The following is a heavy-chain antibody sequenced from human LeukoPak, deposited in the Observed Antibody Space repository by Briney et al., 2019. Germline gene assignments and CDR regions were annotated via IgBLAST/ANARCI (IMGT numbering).Heavy chain of an antibody. CDR3: AKDITSYYYYYFGMDV. V-gene: IGHV3-48*01. CDR2: ISGGGGNI. Sequence: PGGSLRLSCAASGFIFSSYSMNWVRQAPGKGLEWISYISGGGGNIHYADSVEGRFTISRDNSKNTLYLQMDSLRAEDTAIYYCAKDITSYYYYYFGMDVWGQGTTVTVPS. J-gene: IGHJ6*02. D-gene: IGHD3-16*01. CDR1: GFIFSSYS.